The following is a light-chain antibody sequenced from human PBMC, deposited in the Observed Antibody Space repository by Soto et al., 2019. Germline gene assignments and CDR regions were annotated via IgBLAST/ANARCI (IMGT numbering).Light chain of an antibody. CDR1: SSDVGGYNY. V-gene: IGLV2-14*03. CDR2: DAT. J-gene: IGLJ1*01. CDR3: SSYTTSNTRQIV. Sequence: LTQPASVSGSPGQSITISCTGTSSDVGGYNYVSWYQHHPGKAPKLIIYDATNRPSGVSNPFSGSKSGNTASLTISGLQPEDEADYYCSSYTTSNTRQIVFGTGTKVTVL.